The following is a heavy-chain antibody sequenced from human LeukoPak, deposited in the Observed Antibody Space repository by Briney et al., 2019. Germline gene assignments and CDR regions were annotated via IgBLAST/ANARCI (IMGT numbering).Heavy chain of an antibody. CDR3: ARAHYYDSSGYYFV. Sequence: ASVKVSCKASGNTFTKYPMNWVRQAPGQGLEWMGWINTNTGNPAYAQGFTGRFVFSLDTSVSTAYLQITSLKAEDTAVYYCARAHYYDSSGYYFVWGQGTRVTVSS. D-gene: IGHD3-22*01. CDR1: GNTFTKYP. CDR2: INTNTGNP. J-gene: IGHJ4*02. V-gene: IGHV7-4-1*02.